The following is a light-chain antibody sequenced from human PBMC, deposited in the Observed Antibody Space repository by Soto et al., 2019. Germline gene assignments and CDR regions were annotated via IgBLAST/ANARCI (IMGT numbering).Light chain of an antibody. V-gene: IGLV2-11*01. CDR2: DVS. Sequence: QSVLTQPRSVSGSHGQSVTIYCTGTSSDVGGYNYVSWYQQHPGKAPKLMIYDVSKRPSGVPDRFSGSKSGNTASLTISGLQGEDEADYYCCSYAGSDVVFGGGTKVTVL. CDR1: SSDVGGYNY. CDR3: CSYAGSDVV. J-gene: IGLJ2*01.